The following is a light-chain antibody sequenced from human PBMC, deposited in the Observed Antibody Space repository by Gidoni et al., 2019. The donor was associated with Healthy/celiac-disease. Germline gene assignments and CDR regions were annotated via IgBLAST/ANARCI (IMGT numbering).Light chain of an antibody. J-gene: IGLJ2*01. CDR3: QSYDSSLSGVV. Sequence: QSVLTQPPSVSGAPGQRVTIYCTGSSSNIGAGYDVHWYQQLPGTAPKLLIYGNSKRPSGVPDRFSGSKSGTSASLAITGLQAEDEADYYCQSYDSSLSGVVFGGGTKLTVL. V-gene: IGLV1-40*01. CDR1: SSNIGAGYD. CDR2: GNS.